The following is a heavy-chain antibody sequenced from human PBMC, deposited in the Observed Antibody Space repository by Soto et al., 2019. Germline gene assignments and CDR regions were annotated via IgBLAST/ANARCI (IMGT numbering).Heavy chain of an antibody. J-gene: IGHJ4*02. CDR3: ARDSGGSGYEFDY. CDR1: GFPFSAYG. Sequence: LSLSCAASGFPFSAYGMHWVRQAPGKGLQWVAVIWFDGGNEYYADSVRGRFTISRDNSKNTLYLQMNSLTDEDTAVYYCARDSGGSGYEFDYWGQGTLVTVSS. D-gene: IGHD3-22*01. V-gene: IGHV3-33*01. CDR2: IWFDGGNE.